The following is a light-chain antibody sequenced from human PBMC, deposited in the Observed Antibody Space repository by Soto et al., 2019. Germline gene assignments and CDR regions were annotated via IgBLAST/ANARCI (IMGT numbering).Light chain of an antibody. V-gene: IGKV1-5*01. J-gene: IGKJ1*01. Sequence: DIQMTQSPSTLSASVGDRGTITCLASQSISTWLAWYQQKPGKAPKVLIYDASTLESGVPSRFSGSGSGTEFTLTISSLQPDDFATYYCQHYNSYSEAFGQGTKVDIK. CDR2: DAS. CDR3: QHYNSYSEA. CDR1: QSISTW.